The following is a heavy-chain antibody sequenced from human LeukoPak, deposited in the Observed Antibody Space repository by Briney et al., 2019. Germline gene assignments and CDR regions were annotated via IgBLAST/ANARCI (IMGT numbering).Heavy chain of an antibody. D-gene: IGHD3-22*01. Sequence: AETLSLTCAVYSGSFSGYFWTYVSQHPGMGREWLVEINQRGRTNYNPSLKSRVTMSVDTSKNQFSLRLSSVTAADTAVYYCARGSIYYGASSVYFDYWAQGTLVTVSS. V-gene: IGHV4-34*01. CDR3: ARGSIYYGASSVYFDY. CDR2: INQRGRT. J-gene: IGHJ4*02. CDR1: SGSFSGYF.